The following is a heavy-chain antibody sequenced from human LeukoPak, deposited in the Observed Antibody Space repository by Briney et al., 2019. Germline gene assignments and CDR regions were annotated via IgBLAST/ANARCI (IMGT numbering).Heavy chain of an antibody. Sequence: ASVKVSCKASGNTFTDYYMHWVRQAPGQGLEWMGGIVPIFGTTNYAQKFQGRVSITADESTSTAYMDLSSLRSEDAAVYYCARVSDVVAQAFDYWGQGTLVTVSS. CDR3: ARVSDVVAQAFDY. CDR1: GNTFTDYY. CDR2: IVPIFGTT. D-gene: IGHD5-12*01. J-gene: IGHJ4*02. V-gene: IGHV1-69*13.